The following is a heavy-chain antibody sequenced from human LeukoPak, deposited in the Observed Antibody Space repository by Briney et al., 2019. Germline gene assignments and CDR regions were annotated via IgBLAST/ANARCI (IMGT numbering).Heavy chain of an antibody. CDR2: IYSGGST. V-gene: IGHV3-53*01. CDR1: GFTVSSNH. CDR3: ARDAGSYVDY. Sequence: GGSLRLSCAASGFTVSSNHMSWVRQAPGKGLEWVSVIYSGGSTDYADSVKGRFTISRDNSKNTLYLQMNSLRAEDTAVYYCARDAGSYVDYGGQGTLVTVSS. J-gene: IGHJ4*02.